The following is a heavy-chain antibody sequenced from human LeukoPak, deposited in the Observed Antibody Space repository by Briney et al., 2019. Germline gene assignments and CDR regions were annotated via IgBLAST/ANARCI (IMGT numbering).Heavy chain of an antibody. J-gene: IGHJ4*02. D-gene: IGHD4-17*01. CDR3: ARAHPDYGDYEGSDY. CDR1: GYTFTTNA. CDR2: ISCYNGDT. V-gene: IGHV1-18*01. Sequence: ASVKVSCKTSGYTFTTNAITWVRRAPGQGLEWVAWISCYNGDTRYAQKFQGRVTVTTDTSTSTVYMELRSLRSDDTAVYYCARAHPDYGDYEGSDYWGQGTLVTVSS.